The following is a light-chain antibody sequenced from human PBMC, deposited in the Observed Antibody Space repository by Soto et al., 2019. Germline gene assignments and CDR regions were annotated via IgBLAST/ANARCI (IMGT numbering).Light chain of an antibody. CDR2: GAS. J-gene: IGKJ2*01. V-gene: IGKV3-15*01. CDR1: QSVSSN. CDR3: QQYNTLYT. Sequence: EIVMTQSPDTLSVSPGERATLSCRASQSVSSNLAWYQQNPGQAPDLLIYGASTRASGIQARFSGSGSGTEFTLTISSLQSEDFAVYYCQQYNTLYTFGQGTKLEIK.